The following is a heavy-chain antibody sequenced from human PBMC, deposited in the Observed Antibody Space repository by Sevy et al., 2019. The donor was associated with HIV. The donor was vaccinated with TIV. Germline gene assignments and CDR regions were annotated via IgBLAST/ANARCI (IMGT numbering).Heavy chain of an antibody. J-gene: IGHJ4*02. D-gene: IGHD3-3*01. Sequence: GGSLRLSCAASGFTFSSYAMHWVRQAPGKGLEWVAVISYDGSNKYYADSVKGRFTISRDNSKNTLSLQMNSLRAEDTAVYYCARGGTTKVRFLEWPPGPGWGQGTLVTVSS. V-gene: IGHV3-30-3*01. CDR2: ISYDGSNK. CDR3: ARGGTTKVRFLEWPPGPG. CDR1: GFTFSSYA.